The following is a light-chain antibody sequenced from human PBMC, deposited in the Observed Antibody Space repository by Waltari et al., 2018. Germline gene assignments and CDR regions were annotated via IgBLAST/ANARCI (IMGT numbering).Light chain of an antibody. Sequence: QSVVTQPPSASGTPGQRVSISCSGSSSNIGGNSVNWYQHVPGAGPRLLLYSTNQRPSGVPGRFSGSKSGTSASLAISGLQSDDEADYYCAAWDDNLRAWVFGGGTKLTVL. J-gene: IGLJ3*02. CDR3: AAWDDNLRAWV. CDR2: STN. CDR1: SSNIGGNS. V-gene: IGLV1-44*01.